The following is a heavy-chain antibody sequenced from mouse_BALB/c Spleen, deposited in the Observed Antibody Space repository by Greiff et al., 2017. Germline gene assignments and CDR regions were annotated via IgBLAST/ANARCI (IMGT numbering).Heavy chain of an antibody. CDR2: ISYDGSN. CDR1: GYSITSGYY. Sequence: DVKLVESGPGLVKPSQSLSLTCSVTGYSITSGYYWNWIRQFPGNKLEWMGYISYDGSNNYNPSLKNRISITRDTSKNQFFLKLNSVTTEDTATYYCARYDYEGFDYWGQGTTLTVSS. J-gene: IGHJ2*01. D-gene: IGHD2-4*01. V-gene: IGHV3-6*02. CDR3: ARYDYEGFDY.